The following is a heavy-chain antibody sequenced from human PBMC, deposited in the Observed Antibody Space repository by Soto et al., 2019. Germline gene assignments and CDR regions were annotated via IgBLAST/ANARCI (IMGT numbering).Heavy chain of an antibody. CDR3: AREYGMDV. J-gene: IGHJ6*02. CDR2: IYYSGST. CDR1: GCSISSSSYY. Sequence: SETLSLTCTVSGCSISSSSYYWGWIRQPPGKGLEWIGSIYYSGSTYYNPALKSRVTISVDTSKNQFSLKLSSVTAADTAVYYCAREYGMDVWGQGTTVT. V-gene: IGHV4-39*02.